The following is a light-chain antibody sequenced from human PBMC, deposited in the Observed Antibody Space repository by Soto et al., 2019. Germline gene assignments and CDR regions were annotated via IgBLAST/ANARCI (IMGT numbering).Light chain of an antibody. CDR1: NNDVGGYNY. Sequence: QSVLTQPASVSGSPGQSITISCTGTNNDVGGYNYVSWYQQHPGKVPKLMIYDVSYRPSGVSNRFSGSKSGDTASLTISGLQAEDEADYYCSSYTSSNTVAFGGGTKVTVL. V-gene: IGLV2-14*01. J-gene: IGLJ2*01. CDR3: SSYTSSNTVA. CDR2: DVS.